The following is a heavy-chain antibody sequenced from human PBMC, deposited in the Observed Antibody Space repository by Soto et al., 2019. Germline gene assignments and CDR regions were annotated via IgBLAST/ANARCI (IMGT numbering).Heavy chain of an antibody. D-gene: IGHD1-26*01. Sequence: QVQLQESGPGLVKPSQTLSLTCTASGGSISSGGYYWSWMRQHPGKGLEWIGYIYYSGSTYYNPSLKSRVTISVYTSNNQFSLQLSSVTAADTAVYYCARSRGTGTYPRYFQPWGQGTLVTVSS. V-gene: IGHV4-31*03. CDR2: IYYSGST. J-gene: IGHJ1*01. CDR3: ARSRGTGTYPRYFQP. CDR1: GGSISSGGYY.